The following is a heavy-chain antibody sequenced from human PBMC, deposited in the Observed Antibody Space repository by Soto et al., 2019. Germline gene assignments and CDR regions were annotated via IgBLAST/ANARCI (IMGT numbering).Heavy chain of an antibody. D-gene: IGHD2-2*01. CDR3: ARESVVPAAMGYAFDI. CDR2: ISAYNGNT. J-gene: IGHJ3*02. CDR1: GYTFTSYG. V-gene: IGHV1-18*01. Sequence: ASVKVSCKASGYTFTSYGISWVRQAPGQGLEWMGWISAYNGNTNYAQKLQGRVTMTTDTSTSTAYMELRSLRSDDTAVYYCARESVVPAAMGYAFDIWGQGTMVTVSS.